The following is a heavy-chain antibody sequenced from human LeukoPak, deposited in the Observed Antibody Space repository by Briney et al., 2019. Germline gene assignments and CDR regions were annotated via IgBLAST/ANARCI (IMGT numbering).Heavy chain of an antibody. Sequence: GGSLRLSCAASGFTFSNYAMYWVRQAPGRGLEYVSAISTNGGSTDYANSVKGRFTITRDNSDNRVFLQMGTLRAEDMAVYYCARGGYYDSSGSFDYWGQGILVTVSS. J-gene: IGHJ4*02. D-gene: IGHD3-22*01. CDR1: GFTFSNYA. CDR2: ISTNGGST. V-gene: IGHV3-64*01. CDR3: ARGGYYDSSGSFDY.